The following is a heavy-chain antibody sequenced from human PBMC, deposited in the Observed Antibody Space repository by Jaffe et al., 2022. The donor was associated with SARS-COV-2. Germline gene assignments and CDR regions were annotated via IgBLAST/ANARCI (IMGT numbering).Heavy chain of an antibody. CDR3: AASGYFPYYYMDV. CDR2: IRGGGGDT. V-gene: IGHV3-23*04. D-gene: IGHD2-15*01. J-gene: IGHJ6*03. CDR1: RITFRNYA. Sequence: EVQLVESGGSLVQPGGSLRLSCVASRITFRNYAMSWVRQAPGKGLEWVSTIRGGGGDTYYADSVKGRFTISRDNSKNTLFLQMNSLRAEDTAVYYCAASGYFPYYYMDVWGKGTTVTVSS.